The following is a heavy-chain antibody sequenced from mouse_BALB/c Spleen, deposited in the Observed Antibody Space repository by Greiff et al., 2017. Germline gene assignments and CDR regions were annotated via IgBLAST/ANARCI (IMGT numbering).Heavy chain of an antibody. J-gene: IGHJ3*01. D-gene: IGHD1-1*01. CDR1: GFNIKDTY. V-gene: IGHV14-3*02. Sequence: VQLQQSGAELVKPGTSVKLSCTASGFNIKDTYMHWVKQRPEQGLEWIGRIDPANGNTKYDPKFQGKATITADTSSNTAYLQLSSLTSEDTAVYSGARPCDYGSSNVRFAYWGQGTLVTVSA. CDR2: IDPANGNT. CDR3: ARPCDYGSSNVRFAY.